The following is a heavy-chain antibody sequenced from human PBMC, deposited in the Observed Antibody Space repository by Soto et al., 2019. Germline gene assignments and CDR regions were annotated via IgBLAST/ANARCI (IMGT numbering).Heavy chain of an antibody. V-gene: IGHV1-69*13. CDR3: ARHPGGRGYYYGMDV. CDR1: GGTFSSYA. Sequence: SLKLSCKASGGTFSSYAISWARQAPGQGLEWMGGIIPIFGTANYARKFQGRVTITADESTSTAYMELSSLRSEDTAVYYCARHPGGRGYYYGMDVWGQGTTVTVSS. D-gene: IGHD2-15*01. J-gene: IGHJ6*02. CDR2: IIPIFGTA.